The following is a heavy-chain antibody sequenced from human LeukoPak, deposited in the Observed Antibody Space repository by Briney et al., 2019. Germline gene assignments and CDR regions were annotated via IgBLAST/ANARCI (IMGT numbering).Heavy chain of an antibody. CDR3: AKEYSGSFSPFPSYFDY. CDR2: ISYDGSNK. CDR1: GFTFSDYA. V-gene: IGHV3-30*18. Sequence: GSLRLSCAVSGFTFSDYAMHWVRQAPGKGLEWVAIISYDGSNKYYADSVKGRFTISRDNSKNTLYLQMNSLRAEDTAVYYCAKEYSGSFSPFPSYFDYWGQGTLVTVSS. J-gene: IGHJ4*02. D-gene: IGHD1-26*01.